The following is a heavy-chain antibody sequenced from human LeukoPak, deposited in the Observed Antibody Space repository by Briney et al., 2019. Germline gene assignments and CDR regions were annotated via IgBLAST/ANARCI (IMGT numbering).Heavy chain of an antibody. CDR2: IRDNGGGT. CDR1: GFIFRNYA. D-gene: IGHD4/OR15-4a*01. J-gene: IGHJ4*02. Sequence: PGGSLRLSCVASGFIFRNYAMSWVRQAPGEGLEWVSGIRDNGGGTYYADSVKGRFTISRDNSKNMLYLQMNSLRAEDTAVYYCAKESGALGAPLYDYWGQGILVTGSS. CDR3: AKESGALGAPLYDY. V-gene: IGHV3-23*01.